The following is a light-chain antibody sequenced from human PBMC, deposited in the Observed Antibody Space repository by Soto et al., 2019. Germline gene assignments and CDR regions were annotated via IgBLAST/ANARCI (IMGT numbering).Light chain of an antibody. Sequence: IQMTQSPSSLSASVGDRVTITCRASQRISSYLHWYQQKPGKAPKLLIYAASSLQSGVPSRFSGSRSWTEFTLTISSLQPEDFATYYCQQRYSTPFTFGPGTKVDIK. V-gene: IGKV1-39*01. J-gene: IGKJ3*01. CDR2: AAS. CDR3: QQRYSTPFT. CDR1: QRISSY.